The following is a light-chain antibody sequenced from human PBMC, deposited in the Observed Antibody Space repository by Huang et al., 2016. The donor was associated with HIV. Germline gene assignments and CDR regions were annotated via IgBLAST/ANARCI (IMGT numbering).Light chain of an antibody. CDR3: QQYNNWPRT. Sequence: EIVMTQSPATLSVSPGERATLSCRATENVRSNLAWYQHKPGQAPRLLIYGASTRATGIPARFSGSRSGTDFTLTISSLQSEDSAVYYCQQYNNWPRTFGQGTKLEIK. CDR2: GAS. J-gene: IGKJ2*01. V-gene: IGKV3-15*01. CDR1: ENVRSN.